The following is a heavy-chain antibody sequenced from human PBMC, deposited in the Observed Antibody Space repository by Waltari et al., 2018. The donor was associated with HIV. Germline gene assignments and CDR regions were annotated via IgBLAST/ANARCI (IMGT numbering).Heavy chain of an antibody. CDR3: ARDHYYGSSGYYSYY. CDR2: FSGYNGYT. Sequence: QVHLVQSGAELRKPGASVTVSCKASGYTFTNYGITWVRQAPGQGLEWMGWFSGYNGYTKYAQKVRGRVTMTTDTSTSTAYLEMGSLRFDDTAVYYCARDHYYGSSGYYSYYWGQGTLFTVSS. V-gene: IGHV1-18*01. J-gene: IGHJ4*02. CDR1: GYTFTNYG. D-gene: IGHD3-22*01.